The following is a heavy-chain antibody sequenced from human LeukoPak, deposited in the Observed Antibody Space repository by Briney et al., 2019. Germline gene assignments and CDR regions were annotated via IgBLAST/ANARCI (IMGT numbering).Heavy chain of an antibody. CDR3: ARVRALSYYDSSGDLYYLDY. CDR2: IYYSGST. D-gene: IGHD3-22*01. J-gene: IGHJ4*02. Sequence: SETLSLTCTVSGGFISGYYWSWLRQPPGKGLEWIGYIYYSGSTDYNPSLKSRVTISVDTSKNQFSLKLSSVTAADTDVYYCARVRALSYYDSSGDLYYLDYWGQGTLVTVSS. CDR1: GGFISGYY. V-gene: IGHV4-59*01.